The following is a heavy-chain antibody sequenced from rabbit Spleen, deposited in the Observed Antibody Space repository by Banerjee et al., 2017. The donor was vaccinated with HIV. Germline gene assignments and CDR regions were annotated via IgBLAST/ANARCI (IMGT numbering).Heavy chain of an antibody. CDR1: GFDISKYG. J-gene: IGHJ4*01. D-gene: IGHD1-1*01. CDR2: IDPIFGVS. CDR3: VRDYKFYFNL. Sequence: QSLEESGGDLVKPGASLKLSCTVSGFDISKYGVTWVRQAPGKGLEWIGYIDPIFGVSYYATWVNGRFTISSHDAQNTLYLQLNSLTAADTATYFCVRDYKFYFNLWAKAPWSPS. V-gene: IGHV1S7*01.